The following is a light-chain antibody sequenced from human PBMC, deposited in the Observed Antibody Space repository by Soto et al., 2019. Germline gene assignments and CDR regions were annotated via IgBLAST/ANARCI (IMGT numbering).Light chain of an antibody. CDR2: GAS. CDR1: QSGTSRY. CDR3: QQRSNWPLT. J-gene: IGKJ4*01. Sequence: DIVLTQSPGTLSLSPGERATLSCSASQSGTSRYLAWYQQIPGQAPMILIFGASSRASGIPDRGSGSGSGTDFTLTIASLEPEDFSVYYCQQRSNWPLTFGGGTKVDIK. V-gene: IGKV3D-20*02.